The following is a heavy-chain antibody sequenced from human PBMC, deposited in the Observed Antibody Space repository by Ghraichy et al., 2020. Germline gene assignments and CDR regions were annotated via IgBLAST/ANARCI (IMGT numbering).Heavy chain of an antibody. CDR2: IYYSGST. J-gene: IGHJ5*02. V-gene: IGHV4-61*01. D-gene: IGHD2-2*01. Sequence: SETLSLTCTVSGGSVSSGSYYWSWIRQPPGKGLEWIGYIYYSGSTNYNPSLKSRVTISVDTSKNQFSLKLSSVTAADTAVYYCAREDQNWFDPWGQGTLVTVSS. CDR3: AREDQNWFDP. CDR1: GGSVSSGSYY.